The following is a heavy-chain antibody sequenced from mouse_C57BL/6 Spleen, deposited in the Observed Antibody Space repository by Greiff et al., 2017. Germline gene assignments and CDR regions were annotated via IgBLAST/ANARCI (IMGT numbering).Heavy chain of an antibody. D-gene: IGHD4-1*01. CDR2: INPSNGGS. J-gene: IGHJ2*01. V-gene: IGHV1-53*01. CDR3: AREGTNWAEDIDY. CDR1: GYTFTSYW. Sequence: QVQLKQPGTELVKPGASVKLSCKASGYTFTSYWMHWVKQRPGQALEWIGNINPSNGGSTYNEKFKSKATLTVDKSSCTAYMQLSSMTYEDAAVYYCAREGTNWAEDIDYGGQGTTLTVSS.